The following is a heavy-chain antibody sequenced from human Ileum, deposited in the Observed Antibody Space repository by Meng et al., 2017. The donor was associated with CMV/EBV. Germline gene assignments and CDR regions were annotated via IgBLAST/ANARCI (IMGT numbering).Heavy chain of an antibody. D-gene: IGHD3-3*01. CDR3: AKEITYDFWSGYTNPSWFDP. CDR2: IYYSGST. V-gene: IGHV4-39*07. J-gene: IGHJ5*02. CDR1: GGSISSSSYY. Sequence: SETLSLTCTASGGSISSSSYYWGWIRQPPGKGLEWIGSIYYSGSTYYNPSLKSRVTISVDTSKNQFSLKLSSVTAADTAVYYCAKEITYDFWSGYTNPSWFDPWGQGTLVTVAS.